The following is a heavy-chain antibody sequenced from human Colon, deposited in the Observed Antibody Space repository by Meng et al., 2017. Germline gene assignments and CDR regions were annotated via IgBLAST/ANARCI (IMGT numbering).Heavy chain of an antibody. CDR2: MNPNSGNT. CDR3: ARVEVGITSGDY. D-gene: IGHD1-26*01. CDR1: EYTFTSYD. Sequence: QVQLVQAGAEVKKPGASVKVSCKASEYTFTSYDINWVRQATGQGLEWMGWMNPNSGNTGYAQKFQGRVTMTRNTAISTAYMELSRLRSEDTAVYYCARVEVGITSGDYWGQGTLVTVSS. J-gene: IGHJ4*02. V-gene: IGHV1-8*01.